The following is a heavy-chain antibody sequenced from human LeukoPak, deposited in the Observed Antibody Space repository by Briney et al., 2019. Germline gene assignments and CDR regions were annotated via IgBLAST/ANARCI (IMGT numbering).Heavy chain of an antibody. CDR2: ISYDGSNK. CDR1: GFIFSNYA. CDR3: ARDRDIAAAGYYFDY. V-gene: IGHV3-30*04. J-gene: IGHJ4*02. Sequence: AGGSLRLSCAASGFIFSNYAMHWVRQAPGKGLEWVAVISYDGSNKYYADSVKGRFTISRDNSKNTLSLQMNSLRAEDTAVYYCARDRDIAAAGYYFDYWGQGTLVTVSS. D-gene: IGHD6-13*01.